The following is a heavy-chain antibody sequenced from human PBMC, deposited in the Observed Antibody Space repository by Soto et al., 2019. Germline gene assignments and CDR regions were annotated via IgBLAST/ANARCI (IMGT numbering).Heavy chain of an antibody. J-gene: IGHJ5*02. CDR1: GFTFSDYY. CDR3: ARDAKGGTYYDFWSGYYTAFWFDP. D-gene: IGHD3-3*01. V-gene: IGHV3-11*01. Sequence: GGSLRLSCAASGFTFSDYYMSWIRQAPGKGLEWVSYISSSGSTIYYADSVKGRFTISRDNAKNSLYLQMNSLRAEDTAVYYCARDAKGGTYYDFWSGYYTAFWFDPWGQGTLVTVSS. CDR2: ISSSGSTI.